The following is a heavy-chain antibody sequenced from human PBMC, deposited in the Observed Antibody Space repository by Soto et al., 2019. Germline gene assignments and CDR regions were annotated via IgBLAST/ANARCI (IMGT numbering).Heavy chain of an antibody. Sequence: SETLSLTCTDSGGSISSYYWSWIRQPPGKGLEWIGYIYYSGSTNYNPSLKSRVTISVDTSKNQFSLQLSSVTAAHAAVYYCARGPPVLMVYATKFDPWGQGTLV. D-gene: IGHD2-8*01. J-gene: IGHJ5*02. CDR2: IYYSGST. V-gene: IGHV4-59*01. CDR1: GGSISSYY. CDR3: ARGPPVLMVYATKFDP.